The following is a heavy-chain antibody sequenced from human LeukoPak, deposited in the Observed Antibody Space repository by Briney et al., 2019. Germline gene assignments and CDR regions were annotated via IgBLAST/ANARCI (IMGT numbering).Heavy chain of an antibody. J-gene: IGHJ4*02. CDR2: ISGSGGST. CDR1: GFTFSSYA. CDR3: AKQQWFGELIDC. D-gene: IGHD3-10*01. Sequence: GGSLRLSCAASGFTFSSYAMSWVRHAPGKGLEWVSAISGSGGSTYYADSVKGRFAISRDNSKNTLYLQINSLRAEDTAVYYCAKQQWFGELIDCWGQGTLVTVSS. V-gene: IGHV3-23*01.